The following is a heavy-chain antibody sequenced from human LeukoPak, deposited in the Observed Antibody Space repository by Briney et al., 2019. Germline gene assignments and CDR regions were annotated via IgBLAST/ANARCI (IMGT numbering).Heavy chain of an antibody. V-gene: IGHV3-30*18. D-gene: IGHD4-17*01. CDR2: ISDDGRNK. CDR1: GFSFISYG. CDR3: AKRPSDYGDYVTYFDY. Sequence: GGSLRLSCAASGFSFISYGMHWVRQAPGKGLEWVGDISDDGRNKNYADSVKGRFTISRDNSKDTLYLQMNSLRDEDTAVYYCAKRPSDYGDYVTYFDYWGQGTLVTVSS. J-gene: IGHJ4*02.